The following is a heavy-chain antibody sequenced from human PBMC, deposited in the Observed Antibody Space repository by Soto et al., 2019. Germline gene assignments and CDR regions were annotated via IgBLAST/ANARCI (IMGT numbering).Heavy chain of an antibody. CDR1: GFTFSDYY. J-gene: IGHJ4*02. Sequence: LRLSCAASGFTFSDYYMSWLRQAPGKGLEWVSYISAGGGSTIYYADSVKGRFTISRDNAKNSLYLQMNSLRAEDTAMYYCARQRGYYDSSGLDYWGQGALVTVSS. CDR3: ARQRGYYDSSGLDY. CDR2: ISAGGGSTI. V-gene: IGHV3-11*01. D-gene: IGHD3-22*01.